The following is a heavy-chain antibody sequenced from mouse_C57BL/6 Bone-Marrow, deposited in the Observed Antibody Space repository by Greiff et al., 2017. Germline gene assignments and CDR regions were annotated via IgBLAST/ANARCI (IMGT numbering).Heavy chain of an antibody. D-gene: IGHD1-1*02. V-gene: IGHV1-50*01. J-gene: IGHJ2*01. CDR3: ASRYGFDY. CDR1: GYTFTSYW. Sequence: VQLQQSGAELVKPGASVKLSCKASGYTFTSYWMQWVKQRPGQGLEWIGEIDPSDSYTNYNQKFKGKATLTVDTSSSTAYMQLSSLTSEDSAVYYCASRYGFDYWGQGTTLTVSS. CDR2: IDPSDSYT.